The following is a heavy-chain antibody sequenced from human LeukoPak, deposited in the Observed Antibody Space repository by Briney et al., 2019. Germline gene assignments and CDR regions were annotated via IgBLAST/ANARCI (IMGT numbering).Heavy chain of an antibody. D-gene: IGHD3-22*01. CDR2: IKQDGSEK. J-gene: IGHJ4*02. CDR3: ARIIEVITPYYFDY. CDR1: GFTFSSYW. Sequence: GGSLRLSCAASGFTFSSYWMSWVRQAPGKGLEWVANIKQDGSEKYYVDSVEGRFTISRDNAKNSLYLQMNSLRAEDTAVYYCARIIEVITPYYFDYWGQGTLVTVSS. V-gene: IGHV3-7*01.